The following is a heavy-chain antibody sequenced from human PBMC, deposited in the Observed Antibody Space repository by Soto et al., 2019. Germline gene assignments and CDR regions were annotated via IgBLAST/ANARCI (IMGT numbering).Heavy chain of an antibody. V-gene: IGHV4-34*01. D-gene: IGHD1-26*01. CDR2: INHSGST. CDR1: GGSFSGDY. CDR3: ATQEVGGSYVYTFDP. Sequence: SETLSLTCAVYGGSFSGDYWTWIRQPPGTGLEWIGEINHSGSTNYNPSLKSRVTISVDTSKNQFSLKLSSVTAADTAVYYCATQEVGGSYVYTFDPWGQGTLVTVSS. J-gene: IGHJ5*02.